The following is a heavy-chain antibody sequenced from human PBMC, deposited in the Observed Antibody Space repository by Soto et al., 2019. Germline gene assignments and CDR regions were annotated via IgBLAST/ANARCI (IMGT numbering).Heavy chain of an antibody. CDR3: ARVLDYYDSSGYYLFAFDI. CDR1: GGTFSSYT. D-gene: IGHD3-22*01. J-gene: IGHJ3*02. CDR2: IIPIFGTS. Sequence: SVKVSCKASGGTFSSYTISWVRQSPGQGLEWMGGIIPIFGTSNYAQKFQGRVTITADESTSTAYMDLSSLISEDTAVYYCARVLDYYDSSGYYLFAFDIWGQGTMVTVSS. V-gene: IGHV1-69*13.